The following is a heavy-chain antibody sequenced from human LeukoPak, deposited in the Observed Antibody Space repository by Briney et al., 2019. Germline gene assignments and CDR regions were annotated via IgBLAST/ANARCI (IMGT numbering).Heavy chain of an antibody. CDR3: ARVAYDLSSGDLYNWFDP. CDR2: IYHSGST. Sequence: SETLSLTCTVSGYSISSGYYWGWIRQPPGKGLEWIGSIYHSGSTYYNPSLKSRVTISVDTSKNQFSLKLSSVTAADTAVYYCARVAYDLSSGDLYNWFDPWGQGTLVTVSS. CDR1: GYSISSGYY. D-gene: IGHD3-3*01. V-gene: IGHV4-38-2*02. J-gene: IGHJ5*02.